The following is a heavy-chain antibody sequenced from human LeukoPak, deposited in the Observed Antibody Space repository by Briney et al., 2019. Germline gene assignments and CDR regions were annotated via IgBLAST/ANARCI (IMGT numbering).Heavy chain of an antibody. CDR2: INTKVGLI. CDR1: GLTSSRYN. D-gene: IGHD2-21*01. CDR3: ATENNVARYYFDY. Sequence: PGGSLRLSCAASGLTSSRYNMNWVRGAPGGGLEWIAHINTKVGLISYANSVKGRFTIPRDNTYNSQHLHLHSLRVEDTAVCYCATENNVARYYFDYWGQGTLVTVSS. V-gene: IGHV3-48*03. J-gene: IGHJ4*02.